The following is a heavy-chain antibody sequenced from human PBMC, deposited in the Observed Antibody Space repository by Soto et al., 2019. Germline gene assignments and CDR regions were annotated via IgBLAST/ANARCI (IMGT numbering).Heavy chain of an antibody. V-gene: IGHV1-18*01. CDR3: ARVKDCTNGVCSYNWFDP. Sequence: EASVKVSCKASGYTFTSYGISWVRQAPGQGLEWMGWISAYNGNTNYAQKLQGRVTMTTDTSTSTAYMELRSLRSDDTAVYYCARVKDCTNGVCSYNWFDPWGQGTLVTVSS. D-gene: IGHD2-8*01. CDR2: ISAYNGNT. CDR1: GYTFTSYG. J-gene: IGHJ5*02.